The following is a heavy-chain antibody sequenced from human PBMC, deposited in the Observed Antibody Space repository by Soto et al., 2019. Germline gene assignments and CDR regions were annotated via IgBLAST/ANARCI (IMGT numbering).Heavy chain of an antibody. Sequence: SETLSLTCTVSGDSITGSHWNWIRQPLGKPLEWIGYIYYRGSTNYNPSLKSRLTLSVDTSKNQFSLKLSSVTAADTAVYYCAREDGRDRHFDYWGQGTLVTVSS. J-gene: IGHJ4*02. CDR3: AREDGRDRHFDY. V-gene: IGHV4-59*12. CDR1: GDSITGSH. CDR2: IYYRGST.